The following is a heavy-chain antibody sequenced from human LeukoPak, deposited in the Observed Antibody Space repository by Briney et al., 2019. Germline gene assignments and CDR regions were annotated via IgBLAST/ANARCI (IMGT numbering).Heavy chain of an antibody. CDR2: ITGSGDRT. J-gene: IGHJ5*02. Sequence: QPGGSLRLSCAASGFTFSNYGMTWVRQAPGKGLEWVSGITGSGDRTFSADSVKGRFTISRDNSENTLYLQMNSLRAEDTAIYYCAKARMTTVTTYIGPFDPWGQGTLVTVSS. CDR1: GFTFSNYG. D-gene: IGHD4-17*01. V-gene: IGHV3-23*01. CDR3: AKARMTTVTTYIGPFDP.